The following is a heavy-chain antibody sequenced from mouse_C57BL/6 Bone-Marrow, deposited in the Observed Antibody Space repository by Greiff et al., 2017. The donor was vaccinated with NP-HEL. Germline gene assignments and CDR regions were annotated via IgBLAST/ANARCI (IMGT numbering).Heavy chain of an antibody. CDR3: THPVAY. Sequence: EVQLQQSGTVLARPGASVKMSCKTSGYTFTSYWMHWVKQRPGQGLEWIGAIYPGNSDTSYNQKFKGKAKLTAVTSASTAYMELSSLTNEDSAVYYCTHPVAYWGQGTLVTVSA. J-gene: IGHJ3*01. CDR2: IYPGNSDT. V-gene: IGHV1-5*01. CDR1: GYTFTSYW.